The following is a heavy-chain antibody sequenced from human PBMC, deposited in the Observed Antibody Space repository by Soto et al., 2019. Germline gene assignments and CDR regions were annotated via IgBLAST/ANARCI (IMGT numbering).Heavy chain of an antibody. Sequence: QVQLVQSGAAVKKPGSSVKVSCKASGGTFSSYAISWVRQAPGQGLEWIGGIIPISGTENYAQKFQGRVTITADKSTHKAYKELISVRSEDTAVYYWERIAGTNWESVLFQYAFDIWRQGTMVTVSS. CDR3: ERIAGTNWESVLFQYAFDI. CDR1: GGTFSSYA. CDR2: IIPISGTE. V-gene: IGHV1-69*06. J-gene: IGHJ3*02. D-gene: IGHD1-7*01.